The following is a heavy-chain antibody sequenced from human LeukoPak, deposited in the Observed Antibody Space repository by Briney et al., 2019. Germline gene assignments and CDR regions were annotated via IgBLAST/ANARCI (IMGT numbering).Heavy chain of an antibody. J-gene: IGHJ4*02. Sequence: SETLSLTCAVYGASFSGYYWSWVRQPPGKGLEWIGEINHSGSTNYNPSLKSRVTISVDTSKNQFSLKPSSVTAAYTAVYYCARGYSSSWVLDYWGQGTLVTVSS. D-gene: IGHD6-13*01. CDR2: INHSGST. CDR3: ARGYSSSWVLDY. V-gene: IGHV4-34*01. CDR1: GASFSGYY.